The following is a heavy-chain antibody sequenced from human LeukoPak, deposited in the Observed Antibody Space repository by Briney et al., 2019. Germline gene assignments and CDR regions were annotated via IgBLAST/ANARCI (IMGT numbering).Heavy chain of an antibody. CDR3: ARERGQWLVRSYFDY. V-gene: IGHV3-21*01. J-gene: IGHJ4*02. D-gene: IGHD6-19*01. CDR1: GFTFSSYS. Sequence: GGSLRLSCAASGFTFSSYSMNWVRQAPGKGLEWVSSISSSSSYTYYADSVKGRFTISRDNAKNSLYLQMNSLRAEDTAVYYCARERGQWLVRSYFDYWGQGTLVTVSS. CDR2: ISSSSSYT.